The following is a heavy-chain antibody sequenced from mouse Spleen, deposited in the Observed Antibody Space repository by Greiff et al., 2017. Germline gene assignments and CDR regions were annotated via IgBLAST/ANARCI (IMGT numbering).Heavy chain of an antibody. Sequence: QVQLQQSGAELVRPGASVTLSCKASGYTFTDYEMHWVKQTPVHGLEWIGAIDPETGGTAYNQKFKGKAILTADKSSSTAYMELRSLTSEDSAVYYCTRGINWLYWYFDVWGAGTTVTVSS. J-gene: IGHJ1*01. CDR1: GYTFTDYE. CDR2: IDPETGGT. CDR3: TRGINWLYWYFDV. V-gene: IGHV1-15*01. D-gene: IGHD4-1*02.